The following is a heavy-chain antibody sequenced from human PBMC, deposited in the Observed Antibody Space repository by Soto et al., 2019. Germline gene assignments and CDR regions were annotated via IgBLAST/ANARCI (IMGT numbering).Heavy chain of an antibody. Sequence: QVQLVQSGAEVKKPGASVKVSCKASGYTFTSYYMHWVRQATGQGLEWMGIINPSGGSTSYAQKFQGRVNMTRDTSTSTGYMELSSLRSEDTAVYYCGYSSTSDAFDIWGQGTMVPVSS. CDR2: INPSGGST. CDR1: GYTFTSYY. V-gene: IGHV1-46*01. D-gene: IGHD6-13*01. J-gene: IGHJ3*02. CDR3: GYSSTSDAFDI.